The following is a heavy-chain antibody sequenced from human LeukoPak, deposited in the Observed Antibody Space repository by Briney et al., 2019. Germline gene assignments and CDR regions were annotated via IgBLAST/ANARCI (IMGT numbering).Heavy chain of an antibody. J-gene: IGHJ6*03. CDR2: ISSSSSYI. Sequence: PGGSLRLSCAASGFTFSSYSMNWVRQAPGKGLEWVSSISSSSSYIYYADSVKGRFTISRDNAKNSLYLQMNSLRAEDTAVYYCARVAGDCTPIPAAPYYYYYYYMDVWGKGTTVTVSS. CDR1: GFTFSSYS. D-gene: IGHD2-2*01. CDR3: ARVAGDCTPIPAAPYYYYYYYMDV. V-gene: IGHV3-21*01.